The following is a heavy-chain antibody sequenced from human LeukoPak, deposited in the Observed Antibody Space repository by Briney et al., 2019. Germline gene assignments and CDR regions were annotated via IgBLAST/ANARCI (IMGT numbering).Heavy chain of an antibody. Sequence: PGGSLRLSCAASGFTVSSNYMSWVRQAPGKGLEWLSVIYVGGSTFYADSVKGRFTISRDNSKNTLYLQMNSLRADDTAVYHCARDHRNAGVFDYWGQGTLVTVSS. CDR1: GFTVSSNY. J-gene: IGHJ4*02. CDR2: IYVGGST. D-gene: IGHD2-2*01. CDR3: ARDHRNAGVFDY. V-gene: IGHV3-53*01.